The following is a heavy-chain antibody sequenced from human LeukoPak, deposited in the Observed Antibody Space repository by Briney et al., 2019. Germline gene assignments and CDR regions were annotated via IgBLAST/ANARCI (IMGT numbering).Heavy chain of an antibody. CDR2: IYYSGYT. CDR3: ARVEFDYVWGSYVLDY. J-gene: IGHJ4*02. Sequence: PSETLSLTCTVSGGSISSYYWSWIRQPPGKGLEWIGCIYYSGYTNYKSSLKSRVTISVDTSKNQFSLKLSSVTAADTAVYYCARVEFDYVWGSYVLDYWGQGTLVTVSS. CDR1: GGSISSYY. D-gene: IGHD3-16*01. V-gene: IGHV4-59*01.